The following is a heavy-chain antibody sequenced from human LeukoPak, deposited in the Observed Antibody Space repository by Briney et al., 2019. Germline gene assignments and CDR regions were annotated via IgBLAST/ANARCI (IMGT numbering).Heavy chain of an antibody. D-gene: IGHD2-2*01. CDR3: ARGGYCSGASCYGLPY. CDR2: INTNTGNP. J-gene: IGHJ4*02. CDR1: GYTFTSYA. V-gene: IGHV7-4-1*02. Sequence: ASVKVSCKASGYTFTSYAMNWVRQAPGQGLEWMGWINTNTGNPTYAQGFTGRFVFSLDTSVSTAYLQISSLKAEDTAVYYCARGGYCSGASCYGLPYWGQGTLVTVSS.